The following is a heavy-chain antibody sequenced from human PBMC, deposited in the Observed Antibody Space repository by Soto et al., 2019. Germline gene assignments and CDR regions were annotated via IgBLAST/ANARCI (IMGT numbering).Heavy chain of an antibody. CDR3: ARDWGVYDSDIRTHIPHPES. V-gene: IGHV3-48*02. CDR2: ISIGSSTM. CDR1: GFTFSSNG. D-gene: IGHD3-22*01. Sequence: EVQLGESGGCLVQPGGSLRLSREASGFTFSSNGMNWVRQAPGKGLEWVSFISIGSSTMNYADSVRGRFTISRDNAKNSLYLQMNSLRDEDTAVYYCARDWGVYDSDIRTHIPHPESWGQGTLVTVSS. J-gene: IGHJ5*02.